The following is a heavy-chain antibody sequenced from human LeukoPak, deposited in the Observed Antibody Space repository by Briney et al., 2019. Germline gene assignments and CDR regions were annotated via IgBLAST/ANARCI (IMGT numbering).Heavy chain of an antibody. D-gene: IGHD1-7*01. CDR3: ARLAGTPSGDY. Sequence: SETLSLTCTVSGGSIKTYHWNWIRQPPGKGLEWIGYIYNSAITNYNPSLKSRVSISIDTSKNQFSLKLNSVTAADTAVYYCARLAGTPSGDYWGQGILVTVSA. CDR2: IYNSAIT. V-gene: IGHV4-59*01. CDR1: GGSIKTYH. J-gene: IGHJ4*02.